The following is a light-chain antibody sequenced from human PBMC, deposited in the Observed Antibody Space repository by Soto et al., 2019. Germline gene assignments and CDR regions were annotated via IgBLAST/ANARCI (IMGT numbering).Light chain of an antibody. CDR2: DAS. J-gene: IGKJ1*01. Sequence: IVLTQSAGTLSLSPGERATLSWRASQSLSSSQLAWYQQKNGQAPRLLIHDASSRATGISDRFTGSGYGTDFNLTITTLETEDFAVYYCQQYGSSPRTFGLGTKVDI. CDR1: QSLSSSQ. V-gene: IGKV3-20*01. CDR3: QQYGSSPRT.